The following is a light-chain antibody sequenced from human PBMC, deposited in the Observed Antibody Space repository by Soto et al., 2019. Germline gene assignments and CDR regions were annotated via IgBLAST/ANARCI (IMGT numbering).Light chain of an antibody. CDR1: QSITTY. Sequence: DIQMTQSPSSLSASIGDRVTITCRASQSITTYLNGYQHKPGKAPTLLISAASNLQSGVPSRFSGSGSGTDFTPTISNLHPADFATYYFQQRFSTPWTFGQGTKVEIK. V-gene: IGKV1-39*01. J-gene: IGKJ1*01. CDR2: AAS. CDR3: QQRFSTPWT.